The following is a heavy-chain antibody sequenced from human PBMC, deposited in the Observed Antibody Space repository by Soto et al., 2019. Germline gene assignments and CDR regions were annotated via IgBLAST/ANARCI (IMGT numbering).Heavy chain of an antibody. D-gene: IGHD3-9*01. J-gene: IGHJ5*02. CDR2: IYYSGST. V-gene: IGHV4-59*01. Sequence: SETLSLTCTVSGGSISSYYWNWIRQPPGKGLEWIGYIYYSGSTKYNPSLKSRVTISVDTPKNQFSLKLSSVTAADTAVYYCARDRLANWFDPWGQGTLVTVSS. CDR1: GGSISSYY. CDR3: ARDRLANWFDP.